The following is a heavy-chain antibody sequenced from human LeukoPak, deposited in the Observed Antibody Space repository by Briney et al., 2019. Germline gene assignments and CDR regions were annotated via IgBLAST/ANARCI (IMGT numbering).Heavy chain of an antibody. CDR2: VDTEDGDT. Sequence: ASVKISCKASGYTFTDQFIHWMKQGPGKGLEWVGRVDTEDGDTVYTPQSGGRLKMTAETSAETAYMEVSNLRLDDTAVYYCATGTRRWFVSWGQGTLVTVSS. J-gene: IGHJ5*01. V-gene: IGHV1-69-2*01. D-gene: IGHD3/OR15-3a*01. CDR1: GYTFTDQF. CDR3: ATGTRRWFVS.